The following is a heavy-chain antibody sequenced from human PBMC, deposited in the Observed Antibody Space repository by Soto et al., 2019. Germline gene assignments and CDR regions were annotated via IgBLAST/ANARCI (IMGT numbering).Heavy chain of an antibody. CDR3: ASAFDYGGNSDAFDI. Sequence: GESLKISCKGSGYSFTSYWIGWVRQMPGKGLEWMGIIYPGDSDTRYSPSFQGQVTISADKSISTAYLQWSSLKASDTAMYYCASAFDYGGNSDAFDIWCQGTMVTVSS. D-gene: IGHD4-17*01. CDR2: IYPGDSDT. J-gene: IGHJ3*02. CDR1: GYSFTSYW. V-gene: IGHV5-51*01.